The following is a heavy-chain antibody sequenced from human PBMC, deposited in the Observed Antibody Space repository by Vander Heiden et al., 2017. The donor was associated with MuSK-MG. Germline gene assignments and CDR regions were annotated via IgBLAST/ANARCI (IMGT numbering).Heavy chain of an antibody. Sequence: QVHLVQSGAEVKKSGASVEVSCKASGYTFTDYYVHWVRQAPGQGLECMGWIHPNSGATAYTQRFQGRVTMTRDTSISTAYMELSRLTSDDTAIYYCVRDLTGDPVRITSLWGQGTLVTVSS. CDR2: IHPNSGAT. J-gene: IGHJ1*01. D-gene: IGHD3-10*01. V-gene: IGHV1-2*02. CDR3: VRDLTGDPVRITSL. CDR1: GYTFTDYY.